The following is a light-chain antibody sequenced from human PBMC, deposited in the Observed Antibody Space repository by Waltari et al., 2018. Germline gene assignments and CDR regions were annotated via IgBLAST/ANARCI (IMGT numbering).Light chain of an antibody. CDR1: SSNIGTGYE. J-gene: IGLJ3*02. Sequence: QSVLTQPPSLSGAPGQRVTISCTGNSSNIGTGYEVHWYQQFPGTAPRLLIFDNRNRPSGVPDRFSGSKSGSSASLAITGLQAEDEADYYCQSYDISLNGWVFGGGTKLTVL. CDR3: QSYDISLNGWV. CDR2: DNR. V-gene: IGLV1-40*01.